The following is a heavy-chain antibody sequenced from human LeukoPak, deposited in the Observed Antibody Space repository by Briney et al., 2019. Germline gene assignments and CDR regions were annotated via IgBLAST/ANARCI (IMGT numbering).Heavy chain of an antibody. D-gene: IGHD2-15*01. CDR2: MYSGGST. Sequence: GGSLRLSCTASGFTVRSNYMSWVRQSPRKGLEWVSIMYSGGSTDYSDSVKGRFIISRDHSKNTLYLQMNSLRAEDTAVYYCARDRYCSGGSCYGDAFDLWGQGTMVTVSS. CDR1: GFTVRSNY. V-gene: IGHV3-53*01. J-gene: IGHJ3*01. CDR3: ARDRYCSGGSCYGDAFDL.